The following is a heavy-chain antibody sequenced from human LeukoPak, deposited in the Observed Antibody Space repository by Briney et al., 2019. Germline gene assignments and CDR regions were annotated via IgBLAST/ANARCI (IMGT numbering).Heavy chain of an antibody. CDR2: ISVTGGIT. J-gene: IGHJ2*01. CDR3: AKIGQPGDYGTDYWYFDL. V-gene: IGHV3-23*01. CDR1: GFTFRSYG. D-gene: IGHD4-17*01. Sequence: PGASLRLSCAASGFTFRSYGIHWVRQPPRKGLERVSSISVTGGITYYADSVNGPLTISTDKSNNTLYLQMNSLRAEDTDVYYCAKIGQPGDYGTDYWYFDLWGRGTLVTVSS.